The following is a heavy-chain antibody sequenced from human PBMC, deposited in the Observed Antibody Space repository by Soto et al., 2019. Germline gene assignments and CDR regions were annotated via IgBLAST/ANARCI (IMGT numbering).Heavy chain of an antibody. CDR1: GGSISIYY. V-gene: IGHV4-59*01. Sequence: SETLSLTCTVSGGSISIYYWSWIRQPPGKGLEWIGYIYYSGSTNYNPSLKSRVTISVDTSKNQFSLKLSSVTAADTAVYYCARYRIAAAGTRWFDPWGQGTLVTVSS. CDR3: ARYRIAAAGTRWFDP. J-gene: IGHJ5*02. D-gene: IGHD6-13*01. CDR2: IYYSGST.